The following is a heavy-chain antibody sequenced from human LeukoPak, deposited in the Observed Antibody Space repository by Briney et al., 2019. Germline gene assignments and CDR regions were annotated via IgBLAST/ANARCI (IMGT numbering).Heavy chain of an antibody. CDR3: TREVGATKGSDY. Sequence: GRSLRLSCTASGFTFGDYAMSWVRQAPGKGLEWVGFITTKPYGGTTEYAASVKGRFSISRDDSKSIAYLQMNSLKTEDTAVYYCTREVGATKGSDYWGQGTLVTVSS. CDR1: GFTFGDYA. D-gene: IGHD1-26*01. CDR2: ITTKPYGGTT. J-gene: IGHJ4*02. V-gene: IGHV3-49*04.